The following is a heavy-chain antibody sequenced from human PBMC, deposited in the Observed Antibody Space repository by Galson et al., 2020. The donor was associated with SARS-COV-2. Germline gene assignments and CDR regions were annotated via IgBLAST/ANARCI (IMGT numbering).Heavy chain of an antibody. V-gene: IGHV4-34*01. J-gene: IGHJ6*03. Sequence: SENLSLTCAVYGGSFSGYSWTWIRQPPGKGLEWIGEINFGGNTNYSPSLRSRVTVSVDTSKNQFSLNLRSVTAADTALYYCARGHRGVVPSPVLGLGPYDSYYYMDVWGKGTTVTVSS. CDR1: GGSFSGYS. D-gene: IGHD3-10*01. CDR2: INFGGNT. CDR3: ARGHRGVVPSPVLGLGPYDSYYYMDV.